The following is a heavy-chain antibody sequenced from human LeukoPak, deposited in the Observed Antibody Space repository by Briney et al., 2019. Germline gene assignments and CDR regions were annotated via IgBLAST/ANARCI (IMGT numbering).Heavy chain of an antibody. D-gene: IGHD6-19*01. Sequence: ASVKVSFKASGYTFTSYYVHWVRQAPGQGLEWMGIINPSGGSTSYAQKFQGRVTMTRDTSTSTVYVELSSLRSEDTAVYYCARASRGIAVAGTIDYWGQGTLVTVSS. CDR2: INPSGGST. CDR1: GYTFTSYY. CDR3: ARASRGIAVAGTIDY. J-gene: IGHJ4*02. V-gene: IGHV1-46*01.